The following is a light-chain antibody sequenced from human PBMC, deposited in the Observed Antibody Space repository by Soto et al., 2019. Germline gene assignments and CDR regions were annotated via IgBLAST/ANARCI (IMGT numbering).Light chain of an antibody. Sequence: QSVLTQPPSASGTPGQRVTISCSGSNSDIGSNTVNWYQQFPGAAPKLLIYSNNQRPSGVPDRFSGSKSGTSASLAISGLXSEDDADYYCATWDDSLFGHVFGTGTKVTVL. CDR1: NSDIGSNT. V-gene: IGLV1-44*01. J-gene: IGLJ1*01. CDR3: ATWDDSLFGHV. CDR2: SNN.